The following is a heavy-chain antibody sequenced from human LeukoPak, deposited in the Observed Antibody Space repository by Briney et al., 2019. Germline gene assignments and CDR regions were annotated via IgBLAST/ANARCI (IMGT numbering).Heavy chain of an antibody. CDR2: ISWNSGSI. CDR1: GFTFDDYA. V-gene: IGHV3-9*01. CDR3: AEDNGFFDY. J-gene: IGHJ4*02. Sequence: PGRSLRLSCAASGFTFDDYAMHWVRQAPGKGLEWVSGISWNSGSIGYADSVKGRFTISRDNAKNSLYLQMNSLRAEDTALYYCAEDNGFFDYWGQGTLVTVSS.